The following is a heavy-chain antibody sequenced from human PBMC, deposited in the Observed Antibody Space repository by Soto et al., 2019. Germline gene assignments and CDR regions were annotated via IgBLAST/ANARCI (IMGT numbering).Heavy chain of an antibody. CDR2: IYYSGKT. Sequence: PSETLSLTCTLSSGSISSSSYHWGWIRQPPGKGLEWIGTIYYSGKTYYNTSLKSRVTMSVDTSKNQFSLKLSSVTAADMALYYCARLRYSGYEIPEYIDYWGQGTLVTVSS. CDR3: ARLRYSGYEIPEYIDY. J-gene: IGHJ4*02. D-gene: IGHD5-12*01. CDR1: SGSISSSSYH. V-gene: IGHV4-39*01.